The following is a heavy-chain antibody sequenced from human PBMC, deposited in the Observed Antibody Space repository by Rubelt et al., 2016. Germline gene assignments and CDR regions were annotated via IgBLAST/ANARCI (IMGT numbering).Heavy chain of an antibody. D-gene: IGHD5-24*01. Sequence: GESLRLSCAASGFPFSTYAMSWVRQAPGKGLEWVSGIRGRGGDTFYADSAKGRFTISRDYAKNSRYLQMNSLRGEDTAGYYCSRRKMGATSAFDIWGQGTMVTVSS. V-gene: IGHV3-23*01. CDR2: IRGRGGDT. J-gene: IGHJ3*02. CDR3: SRRKMGATSAFDI. CDR1: GFPFSTYA.